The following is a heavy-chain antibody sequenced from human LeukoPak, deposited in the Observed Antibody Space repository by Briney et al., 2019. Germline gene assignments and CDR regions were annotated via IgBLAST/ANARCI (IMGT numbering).Heavy chain of an antibody. V-gene: IGHV3-23*01. D-gene: IGHD1-26*01. CDR3: ARVGKQWELPYYFDY. J-gene: IGHJ4*02. CDR2: ISGSGGST. Sequence: PGGSLRLSCAASGFTFSSYAMSWVRQAPGKGMEWVSAISGSGGSTYYADSVKGRFTISRDNSKNTLYLQMNSLRAEDTAVYYCARVGKQWELPYYFDYWGQGTLVTVSS. CDR1: GFTFSSYA.